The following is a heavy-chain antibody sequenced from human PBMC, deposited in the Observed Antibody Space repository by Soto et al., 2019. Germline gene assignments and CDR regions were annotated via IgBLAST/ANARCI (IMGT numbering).Heavy chain of an antibody. CDR1: GASVAGGSYY. Sequence: QVQLRESGPGLVKPSQTLSLTCSVSGASVAGGSYYWSLVRQPPGKGLEWIGYLPSSGRPFYNPSLTSRGAISADASKTQLSLQMTSVTAADTAVYYCARVTYSVYDFRLWGQGALVTVSS. CDR3: ARVTYSVYDFRL. J-gene: IGHJ4*02. CDR2: LPSSGRP. D-gene: IGHD5-12*01. V-gene: IGHV4-30-4*01.